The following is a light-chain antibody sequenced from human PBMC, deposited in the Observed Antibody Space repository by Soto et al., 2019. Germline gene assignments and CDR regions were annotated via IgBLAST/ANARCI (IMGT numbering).Light chain of an antibody. V-gene: IGKV3-15*01. J-gene: IGKJ4*01. CDR3: QQYNNWLT. Sequence: EIGMTQSPATLSVSPGERATLSCRASESVSSNLAWYQQKPGQAPRLLIYGASTRATGIPARFSGSGSGTEFTLTISSLQSEYFALYYCQQYNNWLTFGGGTKVEIK. CDR2: GAS. CDR1: ESVSSN.